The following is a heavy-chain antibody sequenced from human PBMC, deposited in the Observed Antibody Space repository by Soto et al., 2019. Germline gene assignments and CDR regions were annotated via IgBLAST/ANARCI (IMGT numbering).Heavy chain of an antibody. Sequence: EVQLLESGGGLVQPGGSLRLSCAASGFTFSSYAMSWVRRAPGKGLEWVSAISGSGGSTYYADSVKGRFTISRDNSKNTLYLQMNSLRAEDTAVYYCARDQRHDFWSGYLTGYYYYGMDVWGQGTTVTVSS. J-gene: IGHJ6*02. CDR3: ARDQRHDFWSGYLTGYYYYGMDV. V-gene: IGHV3-23*01. CDR2: ISGSGGST. D-gene: IGHD3-3*01. CDR1: GFTFSSYA.